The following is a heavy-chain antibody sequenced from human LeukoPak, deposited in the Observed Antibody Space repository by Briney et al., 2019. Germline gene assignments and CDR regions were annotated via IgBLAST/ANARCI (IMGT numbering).Heavy chain of an antibody. CDR1: GYSFTSHY. D-gene: IGHD2-21*01. J-gene: IGHJ4*01. CDR2: IIPIFGTA. V-gene: IGHV1-69*06. Sequence: SVKVSCKASGYSFTSHYMHWVRQAPGQGLEWMGGIIPIFGTANYAQKFQGRVTITADKSTSTAYMELSSLRSEDTAVYYCARAAIPLYYFDYWGQGTLVTVSS. CDR3: ARAAIPLYYFDY.